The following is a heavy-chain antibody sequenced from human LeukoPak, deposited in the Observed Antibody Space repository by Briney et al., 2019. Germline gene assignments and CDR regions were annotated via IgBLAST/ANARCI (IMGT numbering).Heavy chain of an antibody. D-gene: IGHD4-17*01. CDR2: ISYDGSNK. CDR1: GFTFSSYG. CDR3: AKDRVDYGDYPNWFDP. J-gene: IGHJ5*02. V-gene: IGHV3-30*18. Sequence: PGRSLRLSCAASGFTFSSYGMHWVRQAPGKGLEWLAVISYDGSNKYYADSVKGRFTISRDNSKNTLYLQMNSLGAEDTAVYYCAKDRVDYGDYPNWFDPWGQGTLVTVSS.